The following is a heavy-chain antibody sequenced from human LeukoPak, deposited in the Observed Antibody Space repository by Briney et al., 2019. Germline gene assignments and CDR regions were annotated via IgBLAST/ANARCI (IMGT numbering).Heavy chain of an antibody. V-gene: IGHV3-48*01. D-gene: IGHD1-1*01. CDR1: GFTFSSYS. J-gene: IGHJ4*02. Sequence: GGSLRLSCAASGFTFSSYSMNWVRQAPGKGLEWVSYISSGSSTIYYADTVKGRFTISRDNAKNSLYLQMNSLRAEVTAVYYCARGIWNDPYYWGPGTLVTVSS. CDR3: ARGIWNDPYY. CDR2: ISSGSSTI.